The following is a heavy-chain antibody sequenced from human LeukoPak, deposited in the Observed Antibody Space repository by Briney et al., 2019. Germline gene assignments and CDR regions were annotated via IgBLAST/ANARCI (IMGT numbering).Heavy chain of an antibody. D-gene: IGHD3-9*01. CDR2: INGDGSST. CDR1: GFTFTSYW. CDR3: ARDSNYDILTGLDAFDI. J-gene: IGHJ3*02. V-gene: IGHV3-74*01. Sequence: GGSLRLSCAASGFTFTSYWMHWVRQAPGKGLVWVSRINGDGSSTSYADSVKGRFTISRDSAKNSLYLQMNSLRAEDTAVYYCARDSNYDILTGLDAFDIWGQGTMVTVSS.